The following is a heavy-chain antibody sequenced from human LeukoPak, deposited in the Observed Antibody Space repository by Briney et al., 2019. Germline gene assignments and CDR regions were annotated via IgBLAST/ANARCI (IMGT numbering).Heavy chain of an antibody. J-gene: IGHJ4*02. CDR3: ARGSLGWGSEPEYFDY. D-gene: IGHD1-14*01. CDR1: GYMFTSHG. Sequence: ASVKVSCKASGYMFTSHGFSWVRQAPGQGLEWMGWISPYAEKFRARVTMTTDASTSTVAMELRSLRSDDTAIYYCARGSLGWGSEPEYFDYWGQGTLVTVSS. V-gene: IGHV1-18*01. CDR2: ISP.